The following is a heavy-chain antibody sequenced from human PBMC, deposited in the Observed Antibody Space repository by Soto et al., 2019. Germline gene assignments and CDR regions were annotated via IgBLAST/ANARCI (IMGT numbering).Heavy chain of an antibody. CDR1: GYTFTSYA. Sequence: QVQLVQSGAEEKKPGASVKVSCKASGYTFTSYAMHWERQAPGQRLEWMGWINAGNGNTKYSQKFQGRVTITRDTSASTAYMELSSLRSEDTAVYYCARGITLPTPLDYWGQGTLVTVSS. CDR2: INAGNGNT. CDR3: ARGITLPTPLDY. D-gene: IGHD1-20*01. J-gene: IGHJ4*02. V-gene: IGHV1-3*05.